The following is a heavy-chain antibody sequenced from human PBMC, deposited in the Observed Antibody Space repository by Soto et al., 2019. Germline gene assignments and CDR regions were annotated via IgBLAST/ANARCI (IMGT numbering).Heavy chain of an antibody. CDR3: ARVSGSYYYGMDV. Sequence: QVQLQESGPGLVKPSGTLSLTCAVSGGSISSSNWWSWVRQPPGKGLEWIGEIYHSGSTNHNPSLKSRVTXSXDXXKNQFSLKLSSVTAADTAVYYCARVSGSYYYGMDVWGQGTTVTVSS. J-gene: IGHJ6*02. CDR1: GGSISSSNW. V-gene: IGHV4-4*02. D-gene: IGHD1-26*01. CDR2: IYHSGST.